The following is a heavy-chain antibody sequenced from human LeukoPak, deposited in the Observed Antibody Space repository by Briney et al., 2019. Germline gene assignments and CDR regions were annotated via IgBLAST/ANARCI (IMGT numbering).Heavy chain of an antibody. CDR1: GYTFSSYD. V-gene: IGHV1-8*01. D-gene: IGHD1-26*01. J-gene: IGHJ4*02. CDR2: MNPNSGNT. CDR3: ARCPRQGGSPFDY. Sequence: ASVKVSCKASGYTFSSYDINWVRQAPGQGLEWMGWMNPNSGNTGYAQKFQDRVTMTRNTSISTAYMELSSLTSEDTAVYYCARCPRQGGSPFDYWGQGTLVTVSS.